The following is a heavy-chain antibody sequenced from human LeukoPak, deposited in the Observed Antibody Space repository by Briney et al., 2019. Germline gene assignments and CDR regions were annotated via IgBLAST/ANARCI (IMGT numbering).Heavy chain of an antibody. CDR1: GYSFTSYW. J-gene: IGHJ3*02. V-gene: IGHV5-51*01. CDR3: ARGAVAGNSYAFDI. Sequence: GESLKISCKGSGYSFTSYWIGWVRQMPGKGLEWMGIIYPGDSDTRNSPSFQGQVTISADTSISTAYVQWSSLTASDTAMYYCARGAVAGNSYAFDIWGQGTMVTVSS. CDR2: IYPGDSDT. D-gene: IGHD6-19*01.